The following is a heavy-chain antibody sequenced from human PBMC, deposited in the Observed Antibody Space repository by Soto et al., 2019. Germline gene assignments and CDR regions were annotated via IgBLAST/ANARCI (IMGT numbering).Heavy chain of an antibody. CDR2: ISSSGDGT. J-gene: IGHJ6*02. CDR1: GFTFSSYA. CDR3: AKIADFWSWVMDV. D-gene: IGHD3-3*01. Sequence: PGGSLRLSCAASGFTFSSYAMTWVRQAPGKGLEWVSIISSSGDGTYCVYSVKGRFTISRDNSRNTVNLQMNSLRAEDTAVYYCAKIADFWSWVMDVWGQGTTVTVSS. V-gene: IGHV3-23*01.